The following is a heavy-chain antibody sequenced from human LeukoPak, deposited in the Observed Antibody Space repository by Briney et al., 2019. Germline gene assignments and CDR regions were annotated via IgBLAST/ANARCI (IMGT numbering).Heavy chain of an antibody. D-gene: IGHD4-17*01. CDR1: SYSISSGYY. Sequence: SETLSLTCTVSSYSISSGYYWGWIRQPPGKGLEWIGSIYHSGSTYYNPSLKSRVTISVDTSKNQFSLKLSSVTAADTAVYYCARPDYGDYRIDYWGQGTLVTVSS. CDR2: IYHSGST. V-gene: IGHV4-38-2*02. J-gene: IGHJ4*02. CDR3: ARPDYGDYRIDY.